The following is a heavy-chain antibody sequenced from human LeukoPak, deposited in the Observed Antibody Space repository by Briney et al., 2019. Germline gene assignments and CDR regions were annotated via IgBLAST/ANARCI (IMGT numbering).Heavy chain of an antibody. D-gene: IGHD2-21*02. J-gene: IGHJ4*02. CDR1: GGSVRGDMSH. Sequence: PSETLSLTCSASGGSVRGDMSHWSWIRQPPGKGLEWIGYVHYSGSANYNPSLESRVTMSLDHSKNQFSLGLTSVTSADTAVYYCARGLSAIVHWGQGTLVTVSS. V-gene: IGHV4-61*01. CDR2: VHYSGSA. CDR3: ARGLSAIVH.